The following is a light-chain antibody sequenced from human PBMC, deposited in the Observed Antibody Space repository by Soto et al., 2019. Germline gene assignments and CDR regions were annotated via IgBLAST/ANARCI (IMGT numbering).Light chain of an antibody. CDR2: EVS. J-gene: IGLJ2*01. CDR1: SSDVGGYNY. V-gene: IGLV2-14*01. CDR3: SSYTSSSTL. Sequence: QSALTQPASVSGSPGQSITISCTGTSSDVGGYNYVSWYQQHPGKAPKLMIYEVSNRPSGVSNRFSGSKSGNTASLTISGLQAEDGADYYCSSYTSSSTLFGGGTKVT.